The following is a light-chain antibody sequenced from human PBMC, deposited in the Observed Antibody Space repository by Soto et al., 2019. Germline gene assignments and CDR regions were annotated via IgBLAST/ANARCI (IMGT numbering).Light chain of an antibody. V-gene: IGLV7-43*01. CDR2: STS. CDR3: LLYYGGAPV. J-gene: IGLJ3*02. Sequence: QAVVTQEPSLTVSPGGTVTLTCASSTGAVTSGYYPNWFQQKPGQAPRALIYSTSNKQSWTPARFSGSLLGGKAALTLSGVQPEDEAEYYCLLYYGGAPVFGGGTKPTVL. CDR1: TGAVTSGYY.